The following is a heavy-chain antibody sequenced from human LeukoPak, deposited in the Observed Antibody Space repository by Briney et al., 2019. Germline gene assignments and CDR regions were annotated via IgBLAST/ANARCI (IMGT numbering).Heavy chain of an antibody. CDR2: IKSDESER. V-gene: IGHV3-7*01. Sequence: PGGSLRLSCVASGFTFSDYWMSWVRQAPGKGLEWVANIKSDESERFFLDSVKGRFTISRDNAKNSVYLQMNSLRAEDTAVYYCARDLMTLTVGATPYYFDYWGQGTLVTVSS. J-gene: IGHJ4*02. CDR1: GFTFSDYW. CDR3: ARDLMTLTVGATPYYFDY. D-gene: IGHD1-26*01.